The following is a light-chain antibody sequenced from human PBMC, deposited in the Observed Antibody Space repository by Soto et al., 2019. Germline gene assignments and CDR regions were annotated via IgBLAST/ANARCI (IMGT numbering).Light chain of an antibody. V-gene: IGKV3-15*01. Sequence: EIVMTQSPATLSVSPGERATLSCRASQSVSSNLAWYQQKPGQAPRLLIFGVSTRATGIPARFSGSGSGTEFTLTISSLQSEDFAVYYCQQYSSWPLTFGGGTKVEIK. CDR3: QQYSSWPLT. CDR2: GVS. J-gene: IGKJ4*01. CDR1: QSVSSN.